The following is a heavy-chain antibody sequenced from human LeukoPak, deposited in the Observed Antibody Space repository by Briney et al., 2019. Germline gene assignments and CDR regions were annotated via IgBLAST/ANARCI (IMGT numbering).Heavy chain of an antibody. Sequence: GASVKVSCKASGYTFTGYYMHWVRQAPGQGLEWMGWINPNSGGTNYAQKFQGRVTMTSDTSISTAYMELSRLRSDDTAVYYCARYLMTTVTTLGMDVWGQGTTVTVSS. J-gene: IGHJ6*02. CDR3: ARYLMTTVTTLGMDV. CDR2: INPNSGGT. D-gene: IGHD4-17*01. CDR1: GYTFTGYY. V-gene: IGHV1-2*02.